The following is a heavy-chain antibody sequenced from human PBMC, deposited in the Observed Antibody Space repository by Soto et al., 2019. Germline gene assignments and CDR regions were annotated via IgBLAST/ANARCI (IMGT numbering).Heavy chain of an antibody. CDR2: ISGGTTFT. D-gene: IGHD2-15*01. CDR1: GFTFSTYA. Sequence: GGSLRLSCAASGFTFSTYAMTWVRQGPGEGLEWVSSISGGTTFTYYAESVKGRFTISRDNSRNTLYLYMNNLRAEDSAVYYCARVDGSVVTNPPADFWGQGTLVTVSS. J-gene: IGHJ4*02. V-gene: IGHV3-23*01. CDR3: ARVDGSVVTNPPADF.